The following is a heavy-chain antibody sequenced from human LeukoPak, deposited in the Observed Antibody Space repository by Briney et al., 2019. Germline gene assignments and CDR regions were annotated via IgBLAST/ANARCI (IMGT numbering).Heavy chain of an antibody. V-gene: IGHV4-38-2*02. D-gene: IGHD5-18*01. J-gene: IGHJ4*02. CDR2: VCQSGTT. CDR3: ARIFIRNGYSSYFDC. CDR1: GFSISSGHY. Sequence: PSETLSLTCTVSGFSISSGHYWGWVRQPPGAGLEWIGSVCQSGTTYYNPSLKSRVTTSVDMSKNQFSLRLRPVTAADTAVYYCARIFIRNGYSSYFDCWGQGTLVTVSS.